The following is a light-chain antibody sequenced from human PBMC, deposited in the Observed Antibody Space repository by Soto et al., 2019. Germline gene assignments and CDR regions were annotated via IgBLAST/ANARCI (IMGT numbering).Light chain of an antibody. CDR1: NSNIGSNA. J-gene: IGLJ1*01. V-gene: IGLV1-44*01. Sequence: QSVLTQPPSASGTPGQSVTISCSGSNSNIGSNAVNWYQQSPGAAPTLLIYSTNERPSGVPDRFSGSKSGTSASLAISGLQSEDEADYHCAAWDGSLNGYVFGSGTKVTVL. CDR3: AAWDGSLNGYV. CDR2: STN.